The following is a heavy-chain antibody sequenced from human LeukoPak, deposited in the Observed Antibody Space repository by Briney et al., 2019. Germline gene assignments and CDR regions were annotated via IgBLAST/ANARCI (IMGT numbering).Heavy chain of an antibody. CDR3: AKDGNYYGSRSYPPADY. D-gene: IGHD3-10*01. V-gene: IGHV3-30*18. CDR1: GFTVSSNY. J-gene: IGHJ4*02. CDR2: VSHDGINK. Sequence: GGSLRLSCAASGFTVSSNYMSWVRQAPGKGLEWVAVVSHDGINKYYADSVKGRFTISRDNSKNTLYLQMNSLRGEDTAVYYCAKDGNYYGSRSYPPADYWGQGTLVTVSS.